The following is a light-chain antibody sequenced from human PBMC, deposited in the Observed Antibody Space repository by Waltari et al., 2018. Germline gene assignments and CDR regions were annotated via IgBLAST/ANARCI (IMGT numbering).Light chain of an antibody. CDR2: GAS. CDR1: QSVSSY. J-gene: IGKJ1*01. V-gene: IGKV3-20*01. CDR3: QKYSSSPWT. Sequence: VILTQSPATLSLSPGERATLSCRASQSVSSYLAWYQQKPGQAPRLLIYGASSRATGIPDRFSGSGSGTEFTLTISSLEPEDFAVYYCQKYSSSPWTFGQGTKVEIK.